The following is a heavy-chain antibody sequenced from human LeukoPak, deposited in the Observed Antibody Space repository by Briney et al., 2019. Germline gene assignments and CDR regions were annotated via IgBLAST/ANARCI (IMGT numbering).Heavy chain of an antibody. V-gene: IGHV3-11*01. CDR3: AKENEGADTHFDY. D-gene: IGHD1-1*01. Sequence: GGSLRLSCAASGFTFSDYYMSWIRQAPGKGLEWVSYISSSGSTIYYADSVKGRFTISRDNAKNSLYLQMNSLRAEDTAVYYCAKENEGADTHFDYWGQGTLVTVSS. CDR2: ISSSGSTI. J-gene: IGHJ4*02. CDR1: GFTFSDYY.